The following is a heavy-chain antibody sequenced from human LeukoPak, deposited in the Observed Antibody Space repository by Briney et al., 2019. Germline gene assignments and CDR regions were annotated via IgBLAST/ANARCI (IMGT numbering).Heavy chain of an antibody. Sequence: ASVKVSCKASGYTFTSYYMHWVRQAPGQGLEWMGIINPSGGSTSYAQKFQGRVTMTRDTSTSTVYMELSSLRSEDTAVYYCASPSSTSLSNPRLDYYYYGMDVRGQGTTVTVSS. D-gene: IGHD2-2*01. CDR1: GYTFTSYY. V-gene: IGHV1-46*01. CDR3: ASPSSTSLSNPRLDYYYYGMDV. J-gene: IGHJ6*02. CDR2: INPSGGST.